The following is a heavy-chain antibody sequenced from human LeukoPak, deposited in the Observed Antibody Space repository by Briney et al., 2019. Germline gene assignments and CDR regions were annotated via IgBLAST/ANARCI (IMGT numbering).Heavy chain of an antibody. CDR1: GFTFSTYA. CDR3: AKYCGYSSSWYKLGFDY. CDR2: ISSSGGST. J-gene: IGHJ4*02. V-gene: IGHV3-23*01. Sequence: GGSLRLSCAASGFTFSTYAMSWVRQALGKGLEWVSAISSSGGSTYYADSVKGRFTISRDNSKNTLYLQMNSLRAEDTAVYYCAKYCGYSSSWYKLGFDYWGQGTLVTVSS. D-gene: IGHD6-13*01.